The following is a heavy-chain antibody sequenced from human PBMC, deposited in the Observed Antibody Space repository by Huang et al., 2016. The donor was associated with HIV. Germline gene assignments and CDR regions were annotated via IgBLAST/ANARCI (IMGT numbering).Heavy chain of an antibody. J-gene: IGHJ4*02. CDR1: GGSFSGPN. D-gene: IGHD3-16*01. Sequence: QVQLHQWGAGLLKPSETLSLTCAVYGGSFSGPNWTWIRQTPGKGLEWSGEIKHSGRTNYSPARKRRVTISLDTSKNQFSLRLRSVTAADTAVYYCARGRGDARGFLGLDFWGQGTLVTVSS. CDR2: IKHSGRT. CDR3: ARGRGDARGFLGLDF. V-gene: IGHV4-34*01.